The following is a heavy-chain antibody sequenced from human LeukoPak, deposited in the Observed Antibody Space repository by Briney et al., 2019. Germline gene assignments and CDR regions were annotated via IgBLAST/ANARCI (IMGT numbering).Heavy chain of an antibody. Sequence: HTGGSLRLSCAASGFTFSSYWMSWVRQAPGKGLEWVANIKQDGSEEYYVDSVKGRFTISRDNAKNSLYLQMNSLRAEDTAVYYCARGAEEQLWSYYVYYWSQGTLVTVSS. J-gene: IGHJ4*02. CDR3: ARGAEEQLWSYYVYY. CDR2: IKQDGSEE. CDR1: GFTFSSYW. V-gene: IGHV3-7*03. D-gene: IGHD5-18*01.